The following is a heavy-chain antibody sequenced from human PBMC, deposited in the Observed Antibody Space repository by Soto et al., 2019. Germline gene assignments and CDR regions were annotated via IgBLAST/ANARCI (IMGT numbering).Heavy chain of an antibody. V-gene: IGHV3-33*01. Sequence: QVQLVESGGGVVQPGRSLRLSCAASGFTFRSYGMHWVRQAPGKGLEWVAVIWYDGGNKHYADSVKGRFTISRDNSKNTLYLQMKRLRAEDTAVYYCARVTYSGSAAPFRYYGMDVWGQGTTVTVSS. CDR1: GFTFRSYG. J-gene: IGHJ6*02. D-gene: IGHD6-6*01. CDR2: IWYDGGNK. CDR3: ARVTYSGSAAPFRYYGMDV.